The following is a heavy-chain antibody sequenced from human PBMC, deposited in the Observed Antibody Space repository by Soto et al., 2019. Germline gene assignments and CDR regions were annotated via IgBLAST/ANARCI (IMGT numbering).Heavy chain of an antibody. Sequence: GGSLRLSCSASGFVFGDYAVTWVRQAPGKGLEWVGVVRSETYGGSTEYAASVKGRFRISRDDSESIAYLQMTNLKTADTAVYYCTRGRGTRGWYAAYWGKGIRVTVSS. CDR1: GFVFGDYA. D-gene: IGHD6-19*01. CDR2: VRSETYGGST. J-gene: IGHJ4*02. CDR3: TRGRGTRGWYAAY. V-gene: IGHV3-49*04.